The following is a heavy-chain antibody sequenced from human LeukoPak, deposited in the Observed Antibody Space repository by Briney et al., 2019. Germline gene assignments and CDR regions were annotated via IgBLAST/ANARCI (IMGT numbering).Heavy chain of an antibody. CDR1: GGSISSGSYY. Sequence: SQTLSLTCTVSGGSISSGSYYWSWIRQPAGKGLEWIGRIYTSGSTNYNPSLKSRVTISVDTPKNQFSLKLSSVTAADTAVYSCARGKGCIMIFGVLFWCDPWGQGTLVTVSP. D-gene: IGHD3/OR15-3a*01. V-gene: IGHV4-61*02. J-gene: IGHJ5*02. CDR3: ARGKGCIMIFGVLFWCDP. CDR2: IYTSGST.